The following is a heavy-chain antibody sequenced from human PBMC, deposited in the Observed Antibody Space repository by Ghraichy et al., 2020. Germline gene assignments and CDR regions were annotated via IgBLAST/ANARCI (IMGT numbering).Heavy chain of an antibody. Sequence: ASVKVSCKASGYTFTSYGISWVRQAPGQGLEWMGWISAYNGNTNYAQKLQGRVTMTTDTSTSTAYMKLRSLRSDDTAVYYCARDLGSRDTMIVVDDYFDYWGQGTLVTVSS. CDR3: ARDLGSRDTMIVVDDYFDY. J-gene: IGHJ4*02. CDR2: ISAYNGNT. D-gene: IGHD3-22*01. V-gene: IGHV1-18*01. CDR1: GYTFTSYG.